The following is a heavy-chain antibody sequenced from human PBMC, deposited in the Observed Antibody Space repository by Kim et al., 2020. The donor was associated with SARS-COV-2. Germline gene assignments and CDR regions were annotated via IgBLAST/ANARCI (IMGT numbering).Heavy chain of an antibody. CDR2: INHSGST. D-gene: IGHD2-21*01. V-gene: IGHV4-34*01. J-gene: IGHJ4*03. CDR3: ARGLSWWVRPECYFDF. Sequence: SETLSLTCAVYGGSFSSYYWNWIRQPPGKGLEWIGEINHSGSTNYNPSLKSRVTISIDTSKNQFSLRLSSVTAADTAVYYCARGLSWWVRPECYFDFGG. CDR1: GGSFSSYY.